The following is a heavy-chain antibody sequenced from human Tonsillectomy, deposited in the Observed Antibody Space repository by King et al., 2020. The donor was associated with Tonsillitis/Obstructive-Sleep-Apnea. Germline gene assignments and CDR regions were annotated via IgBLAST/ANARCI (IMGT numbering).Heavy chain of an antibody. Sequence: VQLVESGAEVKKPGASVKVTCKASGYTFTMYGISWVRQAPGQGLEWMAWISPYNGNTEYAQGLQGRVTMTTDTSTTTAYLELRSLRSDDTAVYFCARPGYYESYQTLDYWGQGTLVTVSS. CDR3: ARPGYYESYQTLDY. D-gene: IGHD3-3*01. V-gene: IGHV1-18*01. CDR1: GYTFTMYG. CDR2: ISPYNGNT. J-gene: IGHJ4*02.